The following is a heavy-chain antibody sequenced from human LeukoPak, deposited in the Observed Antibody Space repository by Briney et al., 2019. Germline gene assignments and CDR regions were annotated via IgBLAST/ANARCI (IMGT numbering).Heavy chain of an antibody. CDR3: ARGDGFFRGY. CDR1: GFTFSSYT. D-gene: IGHD3-3*01. J-gene: IGHJ4*02. Sequence: GGSLRLSCAASGFTFSSYTMNWGRQAPGKGLEWVSSINSSSGYIYYADSVKGRFTISRDNAKNSLYLQMNSLRAEDTAVYYCARGDGFFRGYWGQGTLVTVSS. CDR2: INSSSGYI. V-gene: IGHV3-21*01.